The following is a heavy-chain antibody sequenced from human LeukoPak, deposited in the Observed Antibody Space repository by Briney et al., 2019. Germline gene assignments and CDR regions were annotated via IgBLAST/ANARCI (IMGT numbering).Heavy chain of an antibody. CDR1: GYTSTDYY. D-gene: IGHD1-20*01. V-gene: IGHV1-69-2*01. J-gene: IGHJ4*02. Sequence: ASVKVSCKVSGYTSTDYYVHWVQQAPGKGLEWMGLIDPEDGETIYAEEFQGRVSITADTSTDTAYMELSSLRFDDTAVYYCATGHITGGTGFDYWGQGNLVTVSS. CDR2: IDPEDGET. CDR3: ATGHITGGTGFDY.